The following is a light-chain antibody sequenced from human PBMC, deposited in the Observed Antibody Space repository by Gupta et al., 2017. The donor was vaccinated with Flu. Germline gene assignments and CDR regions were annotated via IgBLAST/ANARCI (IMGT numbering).Light chain of an antibody. CDR3: CSYTTTNTRV. Sequence: QSPLTPPASVSGSPRQSITISCTGTSSDVGAYNFVSWYQQHPGKVPKLIIYEVSNRPSGGAWLCSGGKTGGTAAWTIAGLQAEEEDDDYCCSYTTTNTRVFGGGTQLIVL. J-gene: IGLJ3*02. V-gene: IGLV2-14*01. CDR2: EVS. CDR1: SSDVGAYNF.